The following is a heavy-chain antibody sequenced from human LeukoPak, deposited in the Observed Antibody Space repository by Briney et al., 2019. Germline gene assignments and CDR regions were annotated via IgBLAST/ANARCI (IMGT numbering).Heavy chain of an antibody. V-gene: IGHV1-2*04. D-gene: IGHD3-10*01. CDR3: ASTSYGSSAFDI. CDR2: INPNSVGT. CDR1: GYTFTGYY. Sequence: ASVKVSCKASGYTFTGYYMHWVRQAPGQGLEWMGWINPNSVGTNYAQKFQGWVTMTRDTSISTAYMELSRLRSDDTAAYYCASTSYGSSAFDIWAQGTMVTVSS. J-gene: IGHJ3*02.